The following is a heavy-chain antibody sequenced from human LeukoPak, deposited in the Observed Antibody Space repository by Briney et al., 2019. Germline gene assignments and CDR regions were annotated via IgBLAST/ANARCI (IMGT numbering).Heavy chain of an antibody. CDR2: IYHSGST. Sequence: SETLSLTCAVSGGSISSSNWWSWVRQPPGKGLEWIGEIYHSGSTNYNPSLKSRVTISVDKSKNQFSLKLSSVTAADTAVYYCARRDQVVAARRDAFDIWGQGTMVTVSS. D-gene: IGHD2-15*01. CDR1: GGSISSSNW. J-gene: IGHJ3*02. V-gene: IGHV4-4*02. CDR3: ARRDQVVAARRDAFDI.